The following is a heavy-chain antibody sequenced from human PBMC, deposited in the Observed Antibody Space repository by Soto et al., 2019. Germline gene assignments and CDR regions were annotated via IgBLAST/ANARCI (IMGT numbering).Heavy chain of an antibody. Sequence: QVQLVESGGGVVQPGRSLRLSCAASGFTFSSYGMHWVRQAPGTGLEWVAVIWYDGSNKYYADSVKGRFTISRDNSKNTLYLQMNSLRAEDTAVYYCARDRATDVLRYFDWSFDYWGQGTLVTVSS. V-gene: IGHV3-33*01. CDR1: GFTFSSYG. D-gene: IGHD3-9*01. CDR2: IWYDGSNK. J-gene: IGHJ4*02. CDR3: ARDRATDVLRYFDWSFDY.